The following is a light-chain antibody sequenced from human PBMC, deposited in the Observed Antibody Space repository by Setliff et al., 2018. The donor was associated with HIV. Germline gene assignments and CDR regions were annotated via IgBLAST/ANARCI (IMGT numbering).Light chain of an antibody. V-gene: IGLV2-23*01. Sequence: HSALTQPASVSGSPGQSITISCTGTSSDIGRYNLVSWYQQYPGKAPKLMIYQATKRPSGFSNRFSGSKSGNTASLTISGLQAEDEADYYCCSNTGSNTYVFGSGTKVTVL. J-gene: IGLJ1*01. CDR2: QAT. CDR1: SSDIGRYNL. CDR3: CSNTGSNTYV.